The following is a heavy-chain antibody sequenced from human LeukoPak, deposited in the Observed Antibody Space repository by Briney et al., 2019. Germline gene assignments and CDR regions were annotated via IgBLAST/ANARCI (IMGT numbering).Heavy chain of an antibody. CDR2: MNADSSST. V-gene: IGHV3-23*01. CDR3: ARAGVYNNNRYWFDS. D-gene: IGHD1-14*01. CDR1: GFTFSSHA. J-gene: IGHJ5*01. Sequence: GGSLRLSCAASGFTFSSHAMSWVRQTPGMGLEWVSSMNADSSSTHYADSVKGRFTIVRDNAYNSLYLQMNSLRVEDTAVYYCARAGVYNNNRYWFDSWGQGTLVTVSS.